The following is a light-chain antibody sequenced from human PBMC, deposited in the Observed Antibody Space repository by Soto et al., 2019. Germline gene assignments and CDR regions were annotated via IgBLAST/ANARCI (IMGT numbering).Light chain of an antibody. CDR3: QQYGSSPHT. Sequence: EIVLTQSPGTLSLSPGERDTLSCRASQSVSSSYLAWYQQKPRQATRLLIYGASSRATGIPDRFSGSGSGTGFTLTISRLEPEDFAVYYCQQYGSSPHTFGQGTKLEIK. CDR1: QSVSSSY. J-gene: IGKJ2*01. V-gene: IGKV3-20*01. CDR2: GAS.